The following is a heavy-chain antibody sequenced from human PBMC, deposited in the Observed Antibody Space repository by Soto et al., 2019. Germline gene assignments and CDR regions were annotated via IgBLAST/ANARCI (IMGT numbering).Heavy chain of an antibody. CDR2: IYHSGST. D-gene: IGHD3-22*01. J-gene: IGHJ1*01. CDR3: ARVEGYYDSSGYYRYFQH. CDR1: SGSISSSNW. Sequence: QVQLQKSGPGLVKPSGTLSLTCAVSSGSISSSNWWSWVRQPPGKGLEWIGEIYHSGSTNYNPSLKSRVTISVDKSKNQFSLKLSSVTAADTAVYYCARVEGYYDSSGYYRYFQHWGQGTLVTVSS. V-gene: IGHV4-4*02.